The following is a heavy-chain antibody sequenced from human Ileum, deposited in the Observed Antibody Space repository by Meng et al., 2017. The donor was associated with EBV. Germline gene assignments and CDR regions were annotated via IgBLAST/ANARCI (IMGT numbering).Heavy chain of an antibody. J-gene: IGHJ4*02. CDR2: IIPPFDTA. D-gene: IGHD6-19*01. V-gene: IGHV1-69*06. Sequence: QVQMVRFVAEVKKPGFSVKVSCKASEGTFSRYSISLVRQAPGQGLEWMGGIIPPFDTANYAQKFQGRVTITAEKSTGTAYMELSSLRSEDTAIYYCARGGDSSGWYWYFDYWGQGTLVTVSS. CDR3: ARGGDSSGWYWYFDY. CDR1: EGTFSRYS.